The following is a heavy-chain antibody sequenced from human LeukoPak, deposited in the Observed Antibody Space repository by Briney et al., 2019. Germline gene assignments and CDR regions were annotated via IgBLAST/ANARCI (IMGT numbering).Heavy chain of an antibody. Sequence: SETLSLTCTVSGDSISSSGYYWGWIRQPPGKGLEWIGEINHSGSTNYNPSLKSRVTISVDTSKNQFSLKLSSVTAADTAVYYCARRLSGYSYGFIDYWGQGTLVTVSS. CDR2: INHSGST. CDR3: ARRLSGYSYGFIDY. CDR1: GDSISSSGYY. J-gene: IGHJ4*02. V-gene: IGHV4-39*07. D-gene: IGHD5-18*01.